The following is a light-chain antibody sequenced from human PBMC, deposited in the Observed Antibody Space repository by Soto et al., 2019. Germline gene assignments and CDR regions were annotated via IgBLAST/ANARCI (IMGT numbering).Light chain of an antibody. J-gene: IGKJ5*01. CDR2: GAS. Sequence: IVMAQSPGTLSVSPGERASLSCRASQTVLTNLAWYQQKPGQAPRLLFYGASTRATGVPARFSGSGSGTEFTLTISSLQSEDFAIYYCQQSYGTPITFGQGTRLEIK. V-gene: IGKV3-15*01. CDR3: QQSYGTPIT. CDR1: QTVLTN.